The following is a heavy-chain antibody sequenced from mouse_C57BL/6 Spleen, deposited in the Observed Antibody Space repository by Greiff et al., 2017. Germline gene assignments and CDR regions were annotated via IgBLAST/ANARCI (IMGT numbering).Heavy chain of an antibody. CDR3: ARRSDYDYDGGFDY. J-gene: IGHJ2*01. Sequence: QLQESGPELVKPGASVKISCKASGYSFTDYNMNWVKQSNGKSLEWIGVINPNYGTTSYNQKFKGKATLTVDQSSSTAYMQLNSLTSEASAVYYCARRSDYDYDGGFDYWGQGTTLTVSS. D-gene: IGHD2-4*01. CDR1: GYSFTDYN. CDR2: INPNYGTT. V-gene: IGHV1-39*01.